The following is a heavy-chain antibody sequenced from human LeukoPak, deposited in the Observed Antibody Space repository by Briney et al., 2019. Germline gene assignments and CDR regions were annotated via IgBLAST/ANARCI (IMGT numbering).Heavy chain of an antibody. Sequence: GASVKVSCKASGYTFTSYGISWVRQAPGQGLEWMGWISAYNGNTNYAQKLQGGVTMTTDTSTSTAYMELRSLRSDDTAVYYCARVGYGIFGVVTTRVDYWGQGTLVTVSS. CDR1: GYTFTSYG. V-gene: IGHV1-18*01. D-gene: IGHD3-3*01. J-gene: IGHJ4*02. CDR2: ISAYNGNT. CDR3: ARVGYGIFGVVTTRVDY.